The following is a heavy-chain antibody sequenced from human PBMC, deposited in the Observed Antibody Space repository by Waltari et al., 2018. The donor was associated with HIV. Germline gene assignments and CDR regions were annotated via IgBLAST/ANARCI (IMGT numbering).Heavy chain of an antibody. CDR3: ARDTLNFYFGLDV. Sequence: EEQLVESGGGLVQPGGCLRLACAASGFTFSRYAVTWVRQAPGKGLEWIAYISSESTNIQYADSVKGRFTVSRDNAEESLYLEMNSLRDEDTAVYYCARDTLNFYFGLDVWGQGTTVTVSS. CDR1: GFTFSRYA. CDR2: ISSESTNI. V-gene: IGHV3-48*02. D-gene: IGHD2-15*01. J-gene: IGHJ6*02.